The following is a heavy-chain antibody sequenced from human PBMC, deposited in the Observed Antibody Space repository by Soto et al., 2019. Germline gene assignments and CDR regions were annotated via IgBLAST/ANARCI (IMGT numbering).Heavy chain of an antibody. CDR1: GGAFTSYG. V-gene: IGHV1-69*13. J-gene: IGHJ5*02. D-gene: IGHD3-10*02. CDR2: IIPIMDTT. CDR3: ARVFGTNWFDP. Sequence: GASVKVSCKASGGAFTSYGISWVRHVPGQGLELMGGIIPIMDTTNYAPKFQSRVTISADASTDTAYMELSGLRYEDTAIYYCARVFGTNWFDPWGQGTPVTVSS.